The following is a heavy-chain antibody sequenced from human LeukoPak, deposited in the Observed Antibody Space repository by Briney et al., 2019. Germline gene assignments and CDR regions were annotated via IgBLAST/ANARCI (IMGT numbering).Heavy chain of an antibody. J-gene: IGHJ4*02. Sequence: GGSLRLSCAASGFSFSSYAMSWVRQAPGKGLEWVSVIYSGGSTYYADSVKGRFTISRDNSKNTLYLQMNSLRAEDTAVYYCARGGSSGGGIVGATTTFDYWGQGTLVTVSS. CDR3: ARGGSSGGGIVGATTTFDY. CDR2: IYSGGST. D-gene: IGHD1-26*01. V-gene: IGHV3-66*01. CDR1: GFSFSSYA.